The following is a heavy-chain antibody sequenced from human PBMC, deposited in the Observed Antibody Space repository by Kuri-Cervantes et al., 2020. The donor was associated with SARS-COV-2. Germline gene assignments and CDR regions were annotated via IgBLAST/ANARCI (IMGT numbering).Heavy chain of an antibody. V-gene: IGHV1-46*01. Sequence: ASVKVSCKASGDTFTRYYMHWVRQAPGQGLEWMGIINPSGGSTSYAQKFQGRVTMTRDTSTSTVYMELSSLRSEDTAVYYCARDIRYSSSWYSRGYFDLWGRGTLVTVSS. CDR2: INPSGGST. CDR1: GDTFTRYY. D-gene: IGHD6-13*01. J-gene: IGHJ2*01. CDR3: ARDIRYSSSWYSRGYFDL.